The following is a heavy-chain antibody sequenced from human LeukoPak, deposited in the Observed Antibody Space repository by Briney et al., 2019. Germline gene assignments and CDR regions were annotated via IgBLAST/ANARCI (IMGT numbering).Heavy chain of an antibody. CDR3: ARATASYGMDV. V-gene: IGHV3-13*01. CDR1: GFTFSSYD. J-gene: IGHJ6*02. CDR2: IGTAGDT. Sequence: PGGSLRLSCAASGFTFSSYDMHWVRQATGKGLEWVSAIGTAGDTYYPGSVKGRFTISRENAKNSLYLQMNSLRAGDTAVYYCARATASYGMDVWGQGTTVTVSS.